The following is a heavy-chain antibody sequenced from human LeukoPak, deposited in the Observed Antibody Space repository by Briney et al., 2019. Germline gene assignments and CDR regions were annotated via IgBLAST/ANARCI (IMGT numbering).Heavy chain of an antibody. D-gene: IGHD1-26*01. Sequence: GGSLRLSCAASGFTLSDYAMNWVRQAPGEGLEWLSAISGSDGHTFYADSVKGRFTLSRDNSKNTLYLQMNNLRADDTAIYYCAKVPWVGTITWGQGTQVIVSS. CDR1: GFTLSDYA. CDR2: ISGSDGHT. CDR3: AKVPWVGTIT. V-gene: IGHV3-23*01. J-gene: IGHJ4*02.